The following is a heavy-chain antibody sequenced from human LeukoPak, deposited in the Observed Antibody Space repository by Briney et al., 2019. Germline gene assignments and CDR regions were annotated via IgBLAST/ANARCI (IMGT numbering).Heavy chain of an antibody. CDR2: INPNSGGT. Sequence: ASVKVSCKASGYTFTGYYMHWVRQAPGRGLEWMGWINPNSGGTNYAQKFQGRVTMTRDTSITTAYMELSRLRSDDTAVYYCARGDSPYYYMDVWGKGTTVTISS. V-gene: IGHV1-2*02. J-gene: IGHJ6*03. D-gene: IGHD2-21*02. CDR1: GYTFTGYY. CDR3: ARGDSPYYYMDV.